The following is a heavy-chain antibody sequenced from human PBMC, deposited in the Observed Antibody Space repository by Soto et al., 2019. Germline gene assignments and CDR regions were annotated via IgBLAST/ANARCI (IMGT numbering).Heavy chain of an antibody. CDR2: IYYTGAT. D-gene: IGHD6-25*01. J-gene: IGHJ4*02. V-gene: IGHV4-4*02. CDR3: ARVFSFGSGWMYYFDF. CDR1: SGSISTGNW. Sequence: QVELQESGPRLVKSSGTLSLTCEVSSGSISTGNWWSWVRQPPGKGLEWIGEIYYTGATNYNPSLKSRVTMTIDESKYQFALILTSTTAADTAVYYCARVFSFGSGWMYYFDFWGQGILVSVSS.